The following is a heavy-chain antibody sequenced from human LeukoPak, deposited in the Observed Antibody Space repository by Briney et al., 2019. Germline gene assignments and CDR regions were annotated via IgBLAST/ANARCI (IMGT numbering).Heavy chain of an antibody. D-gene: IGHD2-15*01. V-gene: IGHV4-39*07. Sequence: SETLSLTCTVSGGSISSSNYYWGWIRRPPGKGLEWIGSIYYSGSTYYSPSLKRRVTISVDTSKNQFSLKLSSVTAADTAVYYCARPNIRYCSGGACSDDGSDYWGQGTLVTVSS. J-gene: IGHJ4*02. CDR1: GGSISSSNYY. CDR2: IYYSGST. CDR3: ARPNIRYCSGGACSDDGSDY.